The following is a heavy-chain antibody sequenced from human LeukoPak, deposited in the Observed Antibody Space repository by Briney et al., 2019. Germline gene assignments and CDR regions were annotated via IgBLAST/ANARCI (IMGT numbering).Heavy chain of an antibody. J-gene: IGHJ4*02. V-gene: IGHV1-2*02. CDR2: INPNSAGT. Sequence: GASVKVSCKASGYTFTSYYMHWVRQAPGQGLEWMGWINPNSAGTNYAQKFQGRVIMTRDTSISTAYMELNRLRSDDTAVYYCARQLTVTTGDPYIYWGQGTLVTVSS. CDR1: GYTFTSYY. CDR3: ARQLTVTTGDPYIY. D-gene: IGHD4-17*01.